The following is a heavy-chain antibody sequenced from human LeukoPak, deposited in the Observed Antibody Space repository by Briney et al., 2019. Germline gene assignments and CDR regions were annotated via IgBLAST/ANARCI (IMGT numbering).Heavy chain of an antibody. CDR1: GFTFSSYA. CDR2: MSYDGSNK. V-gene: IGHV3-30-3*01. Sequence: GGSLRLSCAASGFTFSSYAMHWVRQAPGKGLEWVAVMSYDGSNKYYADSVKGRFTISRDNSKNTLYLQMNSLRAEDTAAYYCARESYDSSGYHYWGQGTLVTVSS. CDR3: ARESYDSSGYHY. J-gene: IGHJ4*02. D-gene: IGHD3-22*01.